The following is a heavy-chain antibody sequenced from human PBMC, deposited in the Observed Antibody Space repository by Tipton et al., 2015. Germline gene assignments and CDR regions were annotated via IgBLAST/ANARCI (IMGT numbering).Heavy chain of an antibody. Sequence: SLRLSCSASGFTFSNYVMHWVRQAPGKGLEDFSAITSNGGTTYYANSVKGRFTISRDNSKKTLYLQMSSLRIDDTAVYYCVKGGYSTTWPLGGWGQGTLVTVSS. CDR1: GFTFSNYV. CDR3: VKGGYSTTWPLGG. CDR2: ITSNGGTT. D-gene: IGHD6-13*01. V-gene: IGHV3-64D*08. J-gene: IGHJ4*02.